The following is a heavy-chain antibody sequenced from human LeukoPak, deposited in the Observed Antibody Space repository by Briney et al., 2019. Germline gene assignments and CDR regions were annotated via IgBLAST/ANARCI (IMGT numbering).Heavy chain of an antibody. D-gene: IGHD5-18*01. CDR3: ARIQLWKKAIDY. J-gene: IGHJ4*02. CDR2: IYHSGST. CDR1: GYSISSSYY. V-gene: IGHV4-38-2*02. Sequence: SETLSLTCTVSGYSISSSYYWGWIRQPPGKGLEWMGSIYHSGSTYYNPSLKSRVTISVDTSKNQFSLKLSSVTAADTAVYYCARIQLWKKAIDYWGQGTLVTVSS.